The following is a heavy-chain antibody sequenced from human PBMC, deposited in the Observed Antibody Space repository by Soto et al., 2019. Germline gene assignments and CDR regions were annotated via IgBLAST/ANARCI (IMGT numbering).Heavy chain of an antibody. CDR3: AGHGRAGQQPYYYGMDV. D-gene: IGHD6-13*01. V-gene: IGHV5-51*01. Sequence: GESLEISGNGSGYSFTSYWIVWVRQMPGKGLEWMGIIYPGDSDTRYIPSFQGQVTISAEKSISTAYLQWSSLKASDTAMYYCAGHGRAGQQPYYYGMDVWGQGTTVTVSS. J-gene: IGHJ6*02. CDR1: GYSFTSYW. CDR2: IYPGDSDT.